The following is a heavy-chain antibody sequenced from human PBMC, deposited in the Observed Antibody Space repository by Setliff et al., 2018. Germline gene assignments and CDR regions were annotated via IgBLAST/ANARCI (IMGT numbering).Heavy chain of an antibody. CDR3: ARAHTWSLPNDNSGYPGWFDP. V-gene: IGHV4-61*09. CDR1: GGSVNSGYDN. CDR2: VYVGGNT. Sequence: PSETLSLTCTVSGGSVNSGYDNWNWLRQPAGKGLEWIGQVYVGGNTYYNPSFESRVSISVDRSNNQFSLKLNSVTAADTAVYYCARAHTWSLPNDNSGYPGWFDPWGQGTLVTVSS. D-gene: IGHD3-22*01. J-gene: IGHJ5*02.